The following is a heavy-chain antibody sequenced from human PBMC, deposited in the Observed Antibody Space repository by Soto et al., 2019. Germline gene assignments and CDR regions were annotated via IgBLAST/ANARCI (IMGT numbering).Heavy chain of an antibody. J-gene: IGHJ4*02. CDR2: IFPSGTT. V-gene: IGHV4-4*02. CDR3: ARAYGANCFDF. D-gene: IGHD4-17*01. Sequence: PSETLSLTCVVSGGSISDTHVWSWVRQPPGKGLEWIGEIFPSGTTDYNPSLKSRVTMSLGKSRNQLSLTLNSVTAADTAVYYCARAYGANCFDFWGQGTLVTVSS. CDR1: GGSISDTHV.